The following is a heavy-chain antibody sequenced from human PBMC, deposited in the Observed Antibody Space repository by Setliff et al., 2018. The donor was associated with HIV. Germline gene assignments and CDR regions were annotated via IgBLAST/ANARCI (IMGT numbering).Heavy chain of an antibody. Sequence: PSETLSLTCTVYGGSFSSSYWSWIRQAPGKGLEWIGQINHNGITHYNPSRETRVTMFADKAKNQFSLRLSPVTAADTAIYYCAKGPRGLSLRYYFDFWAQGSQVTVSS. CDR2: INHNGIT. CDR3: AKGPRGLSLRYYFDF. CDR1: GGSFSSSY. J-gene: IGHJ4*02. V-gene: IGHV4-34*01.